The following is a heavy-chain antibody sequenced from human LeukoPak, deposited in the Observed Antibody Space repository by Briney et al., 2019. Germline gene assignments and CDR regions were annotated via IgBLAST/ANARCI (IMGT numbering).Heavy chain of an antibody. CDR1: GYTFTSYD. J-gene: IGHJ5*02. CDR2: MNPNSGNT. D-gene: IGHD3-9*01. Sequence: ASVKVSCKASGYTFTSYDINWVRQATGQGLEWMGWMNPNSGNTGYAQKFQGRVTITRNTSISTAYMELSSLRSEDTAVYYCARDTPPYYDILTGFNWFDPWGQGTLVTVSS. V-gene: IGHV1-8*03. CDR3: ARDTPPYYDILTGFNWFDP.